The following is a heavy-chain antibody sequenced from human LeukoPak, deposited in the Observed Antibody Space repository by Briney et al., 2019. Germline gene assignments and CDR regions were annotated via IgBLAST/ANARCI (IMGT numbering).Heavy chain of an antibody. D-gene: IGHD1-1*01. Sequence: GGSLRLSCTASGFTFCDYAMSWVRQAPGKGLEWVGFIRSKAYGETADYAASVKGRFTISRDDSKAIAYLQMNSLKTEDTAVYHCTRDRGAYNLYDYWGQGTLVTVSS. CDR2: IRSKAYGETA. CDR1: GFTFCDYA. V-gene: IGHV3-49*04. J-gene: IGHJ4*02. CDR3: TRDRGAYNLYDY.